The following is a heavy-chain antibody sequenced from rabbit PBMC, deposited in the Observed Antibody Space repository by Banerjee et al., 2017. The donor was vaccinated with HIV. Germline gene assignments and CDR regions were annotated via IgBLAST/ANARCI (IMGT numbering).Heavy chain of an antibody. CDR1: GFTISSSYY. V-gene: IGHV1S40*01. D-gene: IGHD2-1*01. CDR3: GRYGDYAAYGGDL. J-gene: IGHJ6*01. CDR2: IYTGNGKM. Sequence: QSLEESGGGLVQPEGSLALTCKASGFTISSSYYMCWVRQAPGKGLEWIGCIYTGNGKMYYASWAKGRFTISKTSSTTVTLQMTSLTAADTATYFCGRYGDYAAYGGDLWGPGTLVTVS.